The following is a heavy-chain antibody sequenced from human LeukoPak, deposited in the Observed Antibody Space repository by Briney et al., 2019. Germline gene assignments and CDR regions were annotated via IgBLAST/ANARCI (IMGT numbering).Heavy chain of an antibody. D-gene: IGHD3-9*01. CDR3: ARAGRRYFDWLKD. J-gene: IGHJ4*02. Sequence: ASVKVSCKASGYTFTSYDINWVRQATGQGLEWMGWMNPNSGNTGYAQKFQGRVTITRNTCISTAYMELSSLRSENTAVYYCARAGRRYFDWLKDWGQGTLVTVSS. CDR2: MNPNSGNT. CDR1: GYTFTSYD. V-gene: IGHV1-8*03.